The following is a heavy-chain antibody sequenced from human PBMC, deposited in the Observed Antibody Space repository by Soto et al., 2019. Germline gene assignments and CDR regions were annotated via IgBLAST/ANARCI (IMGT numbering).Heavy chain of an antibody. V-gene: IGHV4-30-4*01. J-gene: IGHJ4*02. Sequence: TLSLTCTVSGGSISSGAYYWSWIRQRPGKGLEWIGYIYSGGSTYYNPTLKSRVTISVDTSRNKSYLKLSFVSAADTAVYYCARVTFVRSFDYWGQGALVTVSS. D-gene: IGHD3-10*01. CDR1: GGSISSGAYY. CDR3: ARVTFVRSFDY. CDR2: IYSGGST.